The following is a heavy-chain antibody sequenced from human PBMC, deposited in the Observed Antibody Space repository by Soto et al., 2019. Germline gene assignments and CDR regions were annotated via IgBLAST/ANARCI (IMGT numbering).Heavy chain of an antibody. Sequence: QVQLQESGPGLVKPSGTLSLTCAVSSGSISSSNWWSWVRQPPGKGLEWIGEIYHGGSTNYNPSLKSRVTISVDKSKNQFSLKLSSVTAADTAVYYCARGLGRFGELSLFDPWGQGTLVTVSS. CDR3: ARGLGRFGELSLFDP. D-gene: IGHD3-10*01. V-gene: IGHV4-4*02. CDR1: SGSISSSNW. J-gene: IGHJ5*02. CDR2: IYHGGST.